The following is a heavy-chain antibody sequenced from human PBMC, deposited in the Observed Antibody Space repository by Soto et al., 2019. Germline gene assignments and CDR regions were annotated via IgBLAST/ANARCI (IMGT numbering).Heavy chain of an antibody. CDR1: GYTFSTFG. V-gene: IGHV1-18*01. J-gene: IGHJ4*02. CDR2: ISAYNGNT. Sequence: QVQLVQSGAEVKKPGASVKVSCKATGYTFSTFGISWVRQAPGQGLEWMGWISAYNGNTHHAQKLQGSVTMTTDTSTSTAYMELRSLRSDDTAVYYCGRSGPAAPGIFEFWGQGTLVTVSS. D-gene: IGHD6-13*01. CDR3: GRSGPAAPGIFEF.